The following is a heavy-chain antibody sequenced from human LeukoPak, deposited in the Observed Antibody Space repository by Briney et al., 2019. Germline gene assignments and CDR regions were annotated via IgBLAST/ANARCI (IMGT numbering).Heavy chain of an antibody. CDR1: GGSFSGYY. D-gene: IGHD2-2*01. Sequence: PSETLSLTCAVYGGSFSGYYWSWIRQPPGKGLEWIGESNHSGSTNYNPSLKSRVTISVDTSKNQFSLKLSSVTAADTAVYYCARGRYARGIVVVPAASLGRWFDPWGQGTLVTVSS. CDR3: ARGRYARGIVVVPAASLGRWFDP. CDR2: SNHSGST. V-gene: IGHV4-34*01. J-gene: IGHJ5*02.